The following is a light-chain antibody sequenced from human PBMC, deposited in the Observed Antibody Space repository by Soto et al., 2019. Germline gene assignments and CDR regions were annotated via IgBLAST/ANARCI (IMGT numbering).Light chain of an antibody. Sequence: DIQMTQSPSSLSASVGDRINITCRASQSITIYLNWYQQIPGKAPKLLIYTASSLQPGVPSRFSGSGSGTDFTLTISSLQPEDFATYYCQQSYNTLFTFGPGTKVDLK. CDR1: QSITIY. CDR3: QQSYNTLFT. J-gene: IGKJ3*01. V-gene: IGKV1-39*01. CDR2: TAS.